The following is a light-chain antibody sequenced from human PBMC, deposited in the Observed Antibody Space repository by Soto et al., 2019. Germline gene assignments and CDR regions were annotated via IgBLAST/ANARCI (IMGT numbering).Light chain of an antibody. CDR3: QQYNNWPLT. CDR2: GAS. CDR1: QSFSSN. Sequence: EIVVTQSPATLSVTQGERATLSCSASQSFSSNLACYQQKPGQAPRLLIYGASTRATGIPARFSGSGSGTEFTLTISSLQSEDFAVYYCQQYNNWPLTFGQGTRLEIK. V-gene: IGKV3-15*01. J-gene: IGKJ5*01.